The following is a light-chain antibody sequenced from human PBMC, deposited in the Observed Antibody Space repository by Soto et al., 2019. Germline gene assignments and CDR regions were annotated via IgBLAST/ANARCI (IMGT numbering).Light chain of an antibody. J-gene: IGKJ1*01. CDR3: QQYNNWPPRT. V-gene: IGKV3-15*01. Sequence: EIVMTQSPATLSVSPGERATLSCRASQSVSSNLAWYQQKPGQAPRLLIYGASTRAPGIPARFSGSGSGTEVTLTISSRQSEDFAVYYCQQYNNWPPRTFGQGTKVEIK. CDR2: GAS. CDR1: QSVSSN.